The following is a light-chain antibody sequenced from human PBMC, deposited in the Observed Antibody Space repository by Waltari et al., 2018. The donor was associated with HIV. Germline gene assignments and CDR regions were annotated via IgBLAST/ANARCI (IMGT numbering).Light chain of an antibody. CDR2: DVT. Sequence: QSALTQPPSASGSPGQSVTISCTGTSSDVGGYNYVSWYQQLPGRAPKLMIYDVTKRPSRVPVRFSGSKSGNTASLTVSGLQAEDEADYFFSSYSGSNTLVFGGGTKLTVL. V-gene: IGLV2-8*01. CDR3: SSYSGSNTLV. CDR1: SSDVGGYNY. J-gene: IGLJ2*01.